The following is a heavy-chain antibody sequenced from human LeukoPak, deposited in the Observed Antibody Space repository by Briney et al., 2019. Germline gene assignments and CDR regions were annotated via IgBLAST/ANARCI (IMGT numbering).Heavy chain of an antibody. CDR3: ASLSYYYGSGSYYSAFDI. Sequence: GASVKVSCKASGYTFTGYYMHWVRQAPGQGLEWMGWINPNSGGTNYAQKFQGRVTMTRDTSTSTVYMELSSLRSEDTAVYYCASLSYYYGSGSYYSAFDIWGRGTMVTVSS. V-gene: IGHV1-2*02. D-gene: IGHD3-10*01. CDR2: INPNSGGT. J-gene: IGHJ3*02. CDR1: GYTFTGYY.